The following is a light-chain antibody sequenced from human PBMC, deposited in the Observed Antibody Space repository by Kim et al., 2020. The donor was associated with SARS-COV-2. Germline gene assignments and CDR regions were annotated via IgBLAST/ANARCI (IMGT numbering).Light chain of an antibody. J-gene: IGKJ2*01. CDR2: DAS. CDR3: QQRSNWPPYT. V-gene: IGKV3-11*01. CDR1: QSVSFY. Sequence: EIVLTQSPATLSLSPGERATLSCRASQSVSFYLAWYQQKAGQAPRLLIYDASNRATGIPARFSGSGSGTDFTLTISSLEPEDFAVYFCQQRSNWPPYTFGQGTKLEI.